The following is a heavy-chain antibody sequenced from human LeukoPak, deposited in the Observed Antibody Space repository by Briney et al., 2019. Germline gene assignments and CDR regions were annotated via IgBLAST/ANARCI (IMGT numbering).Heavy chain of an antibody. Sequence: SVKVSCKASGGTFSSYAISWVRQAPGQGLEWMGRIIPILGIASYAQKFQGRVTMTRDTSTSTVYMELSSLRSEDTAVYYCARFRPRGNSGDYWGQGTLVTVSS. CDR2: IIPILGIA. V-gene: IGHV1-69*04. CDR3: ARFRPRGNSGDY. J-gene: IGHJ4*02. CDR1: GGTFSSYA. D-gene: IGHD4-23*01.